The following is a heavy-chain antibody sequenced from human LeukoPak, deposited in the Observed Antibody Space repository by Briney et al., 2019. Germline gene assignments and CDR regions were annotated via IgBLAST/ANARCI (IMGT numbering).Heavy chain of an antibody. V-gene: IGHV4-4*02. CDR3: ARGSFYVWQV. D-gene: IGHD3-16*01. Sequence: SETLSLTCAVSGDSISSSNWWSWVRQPPGKGLEWIGEIYHSGSTNYNPSLKTRVTISVDNSKNQFSLKLTSVTAADTAVYYCARGSFYVWQVWGQGTLVTVPS. CDR2: IYHSGST. J-gene: IGHJ4*02. CDR1: GDSISSSNW.